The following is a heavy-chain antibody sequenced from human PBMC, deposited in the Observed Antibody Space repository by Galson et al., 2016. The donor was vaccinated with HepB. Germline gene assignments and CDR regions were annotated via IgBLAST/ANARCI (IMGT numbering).Heavy chain of an antibody. J-gene: IGHJ4*02. CDR1: GFTFASYA. V-gene: IGHV3-23*01. D-gene: IGHD3-10*01. Sequence: SLRLSCAASGFTFASYAMSWVRQAPGKGLEWVSTISGSGSITYYADSVKGRFTPSRDNSKNTVYLQMRTRRVEDTAIYYCAKVQRSGNYYNGRGFGPAFDNWSQGTLVTVSS. CDR3: AKVQRSGNYYNGRGFGPAFDN. CDR2: ISGSGSIT.